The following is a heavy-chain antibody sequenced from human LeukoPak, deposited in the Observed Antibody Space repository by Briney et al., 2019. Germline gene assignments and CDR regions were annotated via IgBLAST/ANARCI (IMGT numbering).Heavy chain of an antibody. CDR3: ARGYCSSTSCYADAFDI. Sequence: SETLSLTCTVSGGSISSSSYYWGWIRQPPGKGLEWIGSIYYSGSTYYNPSLKSRVTISVDTSKNQFSLKLSSVTAADTAVYYCARGYCSSTSCYADAFDIWGQGTMVTVSS. J-gene: IGHJ3*02. V-gene: IGHV4-39*07. CDR2: IYYSGST. D-gene: IGHD2-2*01. CDR1: GGSISSSSYY.